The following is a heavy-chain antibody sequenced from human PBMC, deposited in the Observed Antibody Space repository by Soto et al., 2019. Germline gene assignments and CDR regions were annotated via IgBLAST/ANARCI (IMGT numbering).Heavy chain of an antibody. CDR3: ARDFGRVLAARRYYYYGMDV. CDR2: INPSGGST. Sequence: ASVKVSCKASGCIFTDYYMHWVRQAPGQGLEWMGIINPSGGSTSYAQKFQGRVTMTRDTSTSTVYMELSSLRSEDTAVYYCARDFGRVLAARRYYYYGMDVWGQGTTVTVSS. V-gene: IGHV1-46*01. J-gene: IGHJ6*02. CDR1: GCIFTDYY. D-gene: IGHD6-6*01.